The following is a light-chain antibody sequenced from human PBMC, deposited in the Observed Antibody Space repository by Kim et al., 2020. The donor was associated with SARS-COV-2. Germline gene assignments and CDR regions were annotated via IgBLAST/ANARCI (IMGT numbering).Light chain of an antibody. Sequence: SVSPGERATLSCRASQSVRTNLAWYQQKPGQAPRLVIYGSSTRAAALPARFSGSGSGTEFTLTITSLQSEDFAVYYCQHYDDWPLTFGGGTKLEIK. CDR1: QSVRTN. V-gene: IGKV3-15*01. CDR3: QHYDDWPLT. J-gene: IGKJ4*01. CDR2: GSS.